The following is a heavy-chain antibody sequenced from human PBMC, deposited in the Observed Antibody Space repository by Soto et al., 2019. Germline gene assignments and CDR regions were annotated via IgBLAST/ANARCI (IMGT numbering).Heavy chain of an antibody. CDR3: ARVQAVAGTDYYYGMDV. CDR1: GGSISSYY. V-gene: IGHV4-4*07. D-gene: IGHD6-13*01. J-gene: IGHJ6*02. CDR2: IYTSGST. Sequence: SETLSLTCTVSGGSISSYYWSWIRQPAGKGLEWIGRIYTSGSTNYNPSLKSRVTMSVDTSKNQFSLKLSSVTAADTAVYYCARVQAVAGTDYYYGMDVWGQGTTVTVSS.